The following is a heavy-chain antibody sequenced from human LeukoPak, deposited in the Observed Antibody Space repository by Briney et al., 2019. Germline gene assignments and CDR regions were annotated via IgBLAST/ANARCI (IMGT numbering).Heavy chain of an antibody. CDR2: INTYKGDT. D-gene: IGHD4-23*01. CDR3: AREFGHCYGDNCFCIFDT. CDR1: GYTLTNYN. Sequence: GASVKVSCKASGYTLTNYNISWVRQAPGQGLEWMGWINTYKGDTLYAQKLQGRVTITADTSTNADYMELRSLRFDDTAVYYCAREFGHCYGDNCFCIFDTWGQGFRVTVSS. J-gene: IGHJ4*02. V-gene: IGHV1-18*01.